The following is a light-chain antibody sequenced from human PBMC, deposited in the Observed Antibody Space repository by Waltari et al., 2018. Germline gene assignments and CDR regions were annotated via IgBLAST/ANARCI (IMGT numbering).Light chain of an antibody. CDR2: DVS. V-gene: IGLV2-14*03. CDR3: SSYTSSSTSWV. CDR1: SSDVGRYNL. Sequence: QSALTQPASVSGSPGHPITISCTGTSSDVGRYNLVPRYQQHPGQAPKLMIYDVSNRPSGVSNRFSGSKSGNTASLTISGLQAEDEADYYCSSYTSSSTSWVFGGGTKLTVL. J-gene: IGLJ3*02.